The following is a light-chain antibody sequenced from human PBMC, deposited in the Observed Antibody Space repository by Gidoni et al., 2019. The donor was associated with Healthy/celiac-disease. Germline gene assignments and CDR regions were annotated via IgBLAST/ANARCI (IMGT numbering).Light chain of an antibody. J-gene: IGKJ3*01. CDR1: QSVSSSY. CDR3: QQYGSSPRT. Sequence: EIVLTQSPGTLSLSPGEIATLSCRASQSVSSSYLAWYQQKPGQAPRLLIYGASSRATGIPDRFSGSGSGTDFTLTISRLEPEDFAVYYCQQYGSSPRTFXPXTKVDIK. CDR2: GAS. V-gene: IGKV3-20*01.